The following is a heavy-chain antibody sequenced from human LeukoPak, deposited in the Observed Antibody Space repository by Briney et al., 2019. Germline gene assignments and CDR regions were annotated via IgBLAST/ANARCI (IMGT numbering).Heavy chain of an antibody. D-gene: IGHD3-10*01. CDR3: ASDQYCSGPHH. CDR1: GFTFSSYS. Sequence: GGSLRLSCAASGFTFSSYSINWVRQAPGKGLEWVSSISSTSTYIYFADSVKGRFSISRDNPKNTVFLQMNSLRAEDTAVYFCASDQYCSGPHHWGQGTLVTVSP. J-gene: IGHJ5*02. V-gene: IGHV3-21*06. CDR2: ISSTSTYI.